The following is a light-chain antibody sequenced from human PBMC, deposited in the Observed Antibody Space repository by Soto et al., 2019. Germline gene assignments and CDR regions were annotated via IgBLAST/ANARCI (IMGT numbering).Light chain of an antibody. CDR2: GTS. Sequence: IVLTQSPDTLSLSPGDRATLSCRASQRVSSSYLAWYQQKPGQAPRLLVYGTSSRATGIPDRFSGSGSGTDFTLTISRLDPEDFAVYYCQQYTSSPLTFGGGTKVEIK. CDR3: QQYTSSPLT. CDR1: QRVSSSY. V-gene: IGKV3-20*01. J-gene: IGKJ4*01.